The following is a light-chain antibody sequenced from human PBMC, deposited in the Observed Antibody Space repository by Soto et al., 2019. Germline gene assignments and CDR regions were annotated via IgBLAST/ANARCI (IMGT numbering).Light chain of an antibody. CDR1: SSNIGADYD. J-gene: IGLJ1*01. CDR2: DVI. Sequence: QSVLTQPPSVSGAPGQRVTISCTGSSSNIGADYDVHWYQQHPGKAPKLMIYDVIKRPSGVPDRFSGSKSGKTASLTISGLQDEDEADYYCCSYAGSSTYVFGTGTKVTVL. CDR3: CSYAGSSTYV. V-gene: IGLV1-40*01.